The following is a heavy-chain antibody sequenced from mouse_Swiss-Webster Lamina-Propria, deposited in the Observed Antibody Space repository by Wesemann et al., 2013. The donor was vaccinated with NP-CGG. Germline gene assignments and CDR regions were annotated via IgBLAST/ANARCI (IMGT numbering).Heavy chain of an antibody. V-gene: IGHV1S56*01. CDR2: IYPGDGST. D-gene: IGHD1-1*01. J-gene: IGHJ2*01. Sequence: VKQRPGQGLEWIGWIYPGDGSTKYNEKFKGKATLTADKSSSTAYMQLSSLTSENSAVYFCARRVTTVVADYWGQGTTLTVSS. CDR3: ARRVTTVVADY.